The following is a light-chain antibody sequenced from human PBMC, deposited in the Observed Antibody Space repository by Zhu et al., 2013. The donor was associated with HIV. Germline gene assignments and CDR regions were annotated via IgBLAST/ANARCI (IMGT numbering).Light chain of an antibody. CDR1: RSDVGGYNY. Sequence: QSALTQPPSASGSPGQSVTISCTGTRSDVGGYNYVSWYQQYPGKGPKVMIYEVSKRPSGVPDRFSGSKSGNMASLTVSGLQAEDEADYFCSSYAGGNNVIFGGGTKLTVL. CDR2: EVS. CDR3: SSYAGGNNVI. V-gene: IGLV2-8*01. J-gene: IGLJ2*01.